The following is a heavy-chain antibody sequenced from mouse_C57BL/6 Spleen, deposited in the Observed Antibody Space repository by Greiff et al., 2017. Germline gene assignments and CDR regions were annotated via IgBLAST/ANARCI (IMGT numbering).Heavy chain of an antibody. CDR2: INPSTGGT. CDR3: ARYDYEVAY. CDR1: GYSFTGYY. Sequence: EVQLQQSGPELVKPGASVKISCKASGYSFTGYYMHWVKQSSEKSLEWIGEINPSTGGTSYNQKFKGKATLTVDKSSSTAYMQLKSLTSEDSAVYYCARYDYEVAYWGQGTLVTVSA. V-gene: IGHV1-43*01. D-gene: IGHD2-4*01. J-gene: IGHJ3*01.